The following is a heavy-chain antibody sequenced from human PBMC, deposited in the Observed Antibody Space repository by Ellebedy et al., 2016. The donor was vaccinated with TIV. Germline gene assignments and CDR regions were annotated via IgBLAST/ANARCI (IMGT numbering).Heavy chain of an antibody. D-gene: IGHD3-3*01. V-gene: IGHV4-61*02. CDR3: ASLTIPGGSDF. CDR1: DGSISSGAYY. CDR2: IYTSGSP. Sequence: SETLSLXCTVSDGSISSGAYYWTWIRQPAGKGLEWIGRIYTSGSPIYNPSLKSRVTMSIDTSKNHFSLEVNSVTAADTAVYYCASLTIPGGSDFWGQGTLVTVSS. J-gene: IGHJ4*02.